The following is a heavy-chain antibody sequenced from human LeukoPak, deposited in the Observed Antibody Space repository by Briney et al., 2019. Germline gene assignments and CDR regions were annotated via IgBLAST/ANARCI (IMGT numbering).Heavy chain of an antibody. CDR1: GFTFSDYY. D-gene: IGHD6-13*01. CDR2: ISSNSSYI. Sequence: GSLRLSCAASGFTFSDYYMTWVRQAPGKGLEWVSSISSNSSYIYYADSVKGRFTISRDNSKNTLYLQMNSLRAEDTAVYYCARDRRYSSSCFDYWGQGTLVTVSS. J-gene: IGHJ4*02. CDR3: ARDRRYSSSCFDY. V-gene: IGHV3-21*01.